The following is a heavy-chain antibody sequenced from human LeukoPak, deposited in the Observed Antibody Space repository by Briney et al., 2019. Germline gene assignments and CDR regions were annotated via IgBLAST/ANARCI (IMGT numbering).Heavy chain of an antibody. CDR1: GYTFTSYG. J-gene: IGHJ4*02. V-gene: IGHV1-18*01. Sequence: ASVKVSCKASGYTFTSYGISWVRQAPGQGLEWLGWISVYNGHTNYAQKLQGRVTMTTDTSTTTAYMELRTLRSDDTAVYYCATEGKMVRGVYTDYWGQGTLVTVSS. CDR2: ISVYNGHT. CDR3: ATEGKMVRGVYTDY. D-gene: IGHD3-10*01.